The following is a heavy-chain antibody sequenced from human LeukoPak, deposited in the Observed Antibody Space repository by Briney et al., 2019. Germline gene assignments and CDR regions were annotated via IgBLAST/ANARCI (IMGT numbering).Heavy chain of an antibody. D-gene: IGHD5-24*01. J-gene: IGHJ3*02. CDR2: LSGNEDLV. CDR1: GFTFTTYA. CDR3: ASEMATRIDAFDI. V-gene: IGHV3-23*01. Sequence: GGSPRLSCAASGFTFTTYAMSWVRQAPGKGLEWVASLSGNEDLVWYPDSLRGRFTISRDNSKNTLYLQMNSLRAEDTAVYYCASEMATRIDAFDIWGQGTMVTVSS.